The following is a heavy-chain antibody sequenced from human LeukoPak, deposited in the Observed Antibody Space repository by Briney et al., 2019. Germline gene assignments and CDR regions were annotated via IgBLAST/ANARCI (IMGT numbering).Heavy chain of an antibody. CDR1: GFTFSTYW. Sequence: GGSLRLSCAASGFTFSTYWMHWVRQAPGKGLVWVSRIKYDGSMTTYGDSVKGRFSISRDNAKNTVDLQMNSLRAEDTAVYYCARGTSSAYYVDYWGQGTLVSVSS. J-gene: IGHJ4*02. D-gene: IGHD3-22*01. CDR2: IKYDGSMT. V-gene: IGHV3-74*01. CDR3: ARGTSSAYYVDY.